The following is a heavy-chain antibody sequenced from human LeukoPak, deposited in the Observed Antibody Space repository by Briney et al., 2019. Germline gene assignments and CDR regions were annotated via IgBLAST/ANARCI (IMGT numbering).Heavy chain of an antibody. D-gene: IGHD6-19*01. CDR3: ARDRGRYSSGWYRYYYYYYMDV. J-gene: IGHJ6*03. Sequence: ASVKVSCKASGDTFTGYYMHWVRQAPGQGLEWMGWINPNSGGTNYAQKFQGRVTMTRDTSISTAYMELSRLRSDDTAVYYCARDRGRYSSGWYRYYYYYYMDVWGKGTTVTVSS. CDR2: INPNSGGT. V-gene: IGHV1-2*02. CDR1: GDTFTGYY.